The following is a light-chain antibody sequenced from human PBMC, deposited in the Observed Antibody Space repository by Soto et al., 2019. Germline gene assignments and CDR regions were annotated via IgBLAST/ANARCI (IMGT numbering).Light chain of an antibody. CDR1: SSDIGAYNH. J-gene: IGLJ3*02. V-gene: IGLV2-14*01. CDR2: EVT. Sequence: QSVLTQPASVSWSPGQSITISCTGTSSDIGAYNHVSWYQQYPGKAPTLVIYEVTNRPSGVSSRFSGSKSGNTASLTISGLQAEDEGDYYCSLYTTSDTWVFGGGTKVTVL. CDR3: SLYTTSDTWV.